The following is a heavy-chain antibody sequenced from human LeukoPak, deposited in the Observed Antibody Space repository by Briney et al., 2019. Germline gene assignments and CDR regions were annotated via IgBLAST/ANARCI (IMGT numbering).Heavy chain of an antibody. Sequence: PGGSLRLSCAASGFTFSSYSMTLVRQAPGGGLHWVSYISSDGATTYYAHPVNGRFIISRDNAKNSLFLQINSLRAEDTAVYYCAGSTLWSGIFQYWGQGTLVTVSS. CDR2: ISSDGATT. D-gene: IGHD3-3*01. J-gene: IGHJ1*01. CDR3: AGSTLWSGIFQY. V-gene: IGHV3-48*04. CDR1: GFTFSSYS.